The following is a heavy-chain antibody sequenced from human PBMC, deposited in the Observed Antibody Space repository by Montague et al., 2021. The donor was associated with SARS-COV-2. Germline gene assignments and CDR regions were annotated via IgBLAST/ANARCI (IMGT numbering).Heavy chain of an antibody. V-gene: IGHV4-39*01. CDR3: ARPKYSSSWYVDY. CDR1: GGSISSSSYY. D-gene: IGHD6-13*01. Sequence: SETLSPTCTVSGGSISSSSYYWGWIRQPPGKGLEWIGSIYYSGSTYYNPSLKSRVTISVDTSKNQFSLKLSSVTAADTAVYYCARPKYSSSWYVDYWGQGTLLTVSS. J-gene: IGHJ4*02. CDR2: IYYSGST.